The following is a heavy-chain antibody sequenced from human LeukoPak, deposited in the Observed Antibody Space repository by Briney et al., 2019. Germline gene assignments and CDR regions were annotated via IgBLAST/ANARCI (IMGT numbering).Heavy chain of an antibody. V-gene: IGHV1-69*13. CDR3: ATNIVLMVYAIVDYYYGMDV. Sequence: SVKVSCKASGGTFSSYAISWVRQAPGQGLEWMGGIIPIFGTANYAQKFQGRVTITADESTSTAYMELSSLRSEDTAVYYCATNIVLMVYAIVDYYYGMDVWGQGTTVTVSS. D-gene: IGHD2-8*01. J-gene: IGHJ6*02. CDR2: IIPIFGTA. CDR1: GGTFSSYA.